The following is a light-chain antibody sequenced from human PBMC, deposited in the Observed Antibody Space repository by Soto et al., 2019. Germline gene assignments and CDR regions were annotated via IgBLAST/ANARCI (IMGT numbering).Light chain of an antibody. CDR1: QGISTY. V-gene: IGKV1-39*01. Sequence: DIQMTQSPSSLSASVGDRVTITCRASQGISTYLIWYQQRQGKAPKLLIYAASNLVSGVPSRFSGSGSGTEFTLNISSLRPEDFATYYCQQSYRIPYTFGQGTKLETK. J-gene: IGKJ2*01. CDR3: QQSYRIPYT. CDR2: AAS.